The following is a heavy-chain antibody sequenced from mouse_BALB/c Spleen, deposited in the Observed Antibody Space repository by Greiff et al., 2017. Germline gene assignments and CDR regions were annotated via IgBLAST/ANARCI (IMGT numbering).Heavy chain of an antibody. CDR3: ARGTYGNYVDYAMDY. J-gene: IGHJ4*01. CDR2: ISNGGGST. Sequence: DVKLQESGGGLVQPGGSLKLSCAASGFTFSSYTMSWVRQTPEKRLEWVAYISNGGGSTYYPDTVKGRFTISRDNAKNTLYLQMSSLKSEDTAMYYCARGTYGNYVDYAMDYWGQGTSVTVSS. V-gene: IGHV5-12-2*01. D-gene: IGHD2-1*01. CDR1: GFTFSSYT.